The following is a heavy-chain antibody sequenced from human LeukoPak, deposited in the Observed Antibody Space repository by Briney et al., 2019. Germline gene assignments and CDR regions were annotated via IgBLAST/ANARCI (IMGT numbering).Heavy chain of an antibody. Sequence: GSLRLSCAASGFTFSNAWMSWIRQPPGKGLEWIGYIYYSGSTNYNPSLKSRVTISVDTSKNQFSLKLSSVTAADTAVYYCARFPYYYDSSGPSSPFVHAFDIWGQGTMVTVSS. CDR2: IYYSGST. V-gene: IGHV4-59*08. CDR1: GFTFSNAW. D-gene: IGHD3-22*01. CDR3: ARFPYYYDSSGPSSPFVHAFDI. J-gene: IGHJ3*02.